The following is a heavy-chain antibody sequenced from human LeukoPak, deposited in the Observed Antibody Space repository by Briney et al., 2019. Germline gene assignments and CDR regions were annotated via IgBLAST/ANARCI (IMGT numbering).Heavy chain of an antibody. CDR3: ARDRGYSYGPTGYNWFDP. CDR1: GFTVSSNY. V-gene: IGHV3-66*01. D-gene: IGHD5-18*01. J-gene: IGHJ5*02. Sequence: GGSLRLSCAASGFTVSSNYMSWVRQAPGKGLEWVSVIYSGGSTYYADSVKGRFTISRDNSKNTLCLQMNSLRAEDTAVYYCARDRGYSYGPTGYNWFDPWGQGTLVTVSS. CDR2: IYSGGST.